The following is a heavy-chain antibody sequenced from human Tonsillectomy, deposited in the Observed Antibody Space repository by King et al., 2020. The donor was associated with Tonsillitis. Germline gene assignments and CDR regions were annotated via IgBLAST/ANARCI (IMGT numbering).Heavy chain of an antibody. Sequence: QLVQSGAEVKKPGASVKVSCKASGYTFTSYAMHWVRQAPGQRLEWMGWINAGNGNTKYSQNFQGRVTITRDTSASTAYMELSSLRSEDTAVYYWARDSGILTGYYGLVDYYYYMDVWGKGTTVTVSS. CDR3: ARDSGILTGYYGLVDYYYYMDV. CDR1: GYTFTSYA. J-gene: IGHJ6*03. V-gene: IGHV1-3*01. D-gene: IGHD3-9*01. CDR2: INAGNGNT.